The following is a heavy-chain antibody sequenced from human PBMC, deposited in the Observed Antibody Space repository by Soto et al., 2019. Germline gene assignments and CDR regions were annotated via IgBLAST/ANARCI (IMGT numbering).Heavy chain of an antibody. V-gene: IGHV4-31*03. CDR1: GASISIGGYY. CDR3: ARRLYYDSSGFEGGGMDV. D-gene: IGHD3-22*01. J-gene: IGHJ6*02. Sequence: SETLSLTCTVSGASISIGGYYWTWIRQHPGKGLEWIGYIYYSGSTYSNPSLKSRVTISVDTSKNQFSLKLSSVTAADTAVYYCARRLYYDSSGFEGGGMDVWGQGTTVT. CDR2: IYYSGST.